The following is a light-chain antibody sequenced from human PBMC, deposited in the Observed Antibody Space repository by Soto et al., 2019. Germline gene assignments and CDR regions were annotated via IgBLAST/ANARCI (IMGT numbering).Light chain of an antibody. V-gene: IGKV1-39*01. CDR1: QNIRSY. Sequence: DIQITQSPTSLSASVGDRVTITCRASQNIRSYLNWYQQIPGKAPNLLIYATSILQTGVPSRFSGSGTGTDFTLTINGLQPEDVATYYCQQGYTTRWTFGQGTKVEIK. CDR3: QQGYTTRWT. J-gene: IGKJ1*01. CDR2: ATS.